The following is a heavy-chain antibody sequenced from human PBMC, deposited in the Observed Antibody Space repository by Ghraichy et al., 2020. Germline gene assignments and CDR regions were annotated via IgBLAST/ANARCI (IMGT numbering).Heavy chain of an antibody. CDR1: GGSFSGYY. Sequence: SETLSLTCAVYGGSFSGYYWSWIRQPPGKGLEWIGEINHSGSTNYNPSLKSRVTISVDTSKNQFSLKLSSVTAADTAVYYCARGRDGYDYYYYYMDVWGKGTTVTVSS. J-gene: IGHJ6*03. V-gene: IGHV4-34*01. CDR3: ARGRDGYDYYYYYMDV. D-gene: IGHD5-24*01. CDR2: INHSGST.